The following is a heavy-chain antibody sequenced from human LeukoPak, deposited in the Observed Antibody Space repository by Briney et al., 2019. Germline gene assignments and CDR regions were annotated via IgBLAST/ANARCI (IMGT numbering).Heavy chain of an antibody. CDR1: GGSISSYY. CDR3: ARDFWSVAYYYYYMDV. V-gene: IGHV4-4*07. J-gene: IGHJ6*03. Sequence: SQTLSLTCTVSGGSISSYYWSWIRQPAGKGLEWIGRIYTSGSTNYNPSLKSRVTMSVDTSKNQFSLKLSSVTAADTAVYYCARDFWSVAYYYYYMDVWGKGTTVTVSS. D-gene: IGHD3-3*01. CDR2: IYTSGST.